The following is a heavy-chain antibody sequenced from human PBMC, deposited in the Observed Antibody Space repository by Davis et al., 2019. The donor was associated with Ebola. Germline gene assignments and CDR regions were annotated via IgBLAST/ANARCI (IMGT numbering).Heavy chain of an antibody. J-gene: IGHJ3*02. D-gene: IGHD6-6*01. V-gene: IGHV3-9*01. CDR2: ISWNSGSI. CDR3: AKDIAARPVGAFDI. CDR1: GFTFDDYA. Sequence: SLKISCAASGFTFDDYAMHWVRQAPGKGLEWVSGISWNSGSIGYADSVKGRFTISRDNAKNSLYLQMNSLRAEDTALYYCAKDIAARPVGAFDIWGQGTMVTVSS.